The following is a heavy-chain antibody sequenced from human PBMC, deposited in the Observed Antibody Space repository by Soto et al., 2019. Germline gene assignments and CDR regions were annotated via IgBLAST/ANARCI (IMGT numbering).Heavy chain of an antibody. CDR2: ISAYNGNT. J-gene: IGHJ5*02. D-gene: IGHD3-22*01. CDR1: GCTFYSYG. V-gene: IGHV1-18*01. Sequence: GPVEVSRQASGCTFYSYGFGWVRQSPGQGLEWMGWISAYNGNTNYAQKFQGRVTMTRNTSISTAYMELSSLRSEDTAVYYCARGEFSYYDSSGYGWFDPWG. CDR3: ARGEFSYYDSSGYGWFDP.